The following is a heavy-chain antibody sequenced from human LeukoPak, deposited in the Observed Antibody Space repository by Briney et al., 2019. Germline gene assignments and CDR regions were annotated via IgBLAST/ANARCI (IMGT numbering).Heavy chain of an antibody. Sequence: GGSLRLSCAASGFTFSDSWMSWVRQAPGKGLECVANIKEDGSEKYYVDSVKGRFTISRDNAKNSLYLQMNSLGAEDTAVYYCARGRVLADWGQGTLVTVSS. V-gene: IGHV3-7*01. D-gene: IGHD3-3*02. CDR2: IKEDGSEK. J-gene: IGHJ4*02. CDR3: ARGRVLAD. CDR1: GFTFSDSW.